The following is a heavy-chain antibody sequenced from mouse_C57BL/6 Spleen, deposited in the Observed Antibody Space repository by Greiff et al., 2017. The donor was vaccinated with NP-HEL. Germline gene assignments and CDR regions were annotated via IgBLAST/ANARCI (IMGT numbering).Heavy chain of an antibody. CDR2: ISYDGSN. Sequence: ESGPGLVKPSQSLSLTCSVTGYSITSGYYWNWIRQFPGNKLEWMGYISYDGSNNYNPSLKNRISITRDTSKNQFILKLNSVTTEDTATYYCARDTLNWDWYFDVWGTGTTVTVSS. CDR1: GYSITSGYY. J-gene: IGHJ1*03. CDR3: ARDTLNWDWYFDV. V-gene: IGHV3-6*01. D-gene: IGHD4-1*01.